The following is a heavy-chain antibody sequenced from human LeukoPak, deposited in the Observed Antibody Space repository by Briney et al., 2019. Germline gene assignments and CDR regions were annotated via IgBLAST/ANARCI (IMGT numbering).Heavy chain of an antibody. J-gene: IGHJ4*02. CDR3: AKDRRYHLKRTTPSSIDY. CDR1: GFTFSSYS. CDR2: ISSTSKYK. Sequence: GGSLRLSCAASGFTFSSYSMNWVRQAPGKGLEWVSCISSTSKYKYYADSVKGRFTVSRDNAKNSLSLQMNSLRAEDTAVYYGAKDRRYHLKRTTPSSIDYWGRGTLVTVSS. D-gene: IGHD3-9*01. V-gene: IGHV3-21*01.